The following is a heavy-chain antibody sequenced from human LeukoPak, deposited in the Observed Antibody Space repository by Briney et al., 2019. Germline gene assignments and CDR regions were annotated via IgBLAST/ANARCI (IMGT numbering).Heavy chain of an antibody. D-gene: IGHD5-24*01. Sequence: PSETLSLTCTVSGGSISRYYWSWIRQPAGKGLEWIGRIYTSGSTNYNPSLKSRVTMSVDTSKNQFSLKLSSVTAADTAVYYCARESIDRMAVAFDIWGQGTMVTVSS. CDR2: IYTSGST. V-gene: IGHV4-4*07. J-gene: IGHJ3*02. CDR1: GGSISRYY. CDR3: ARESIDRMAVAFDI.